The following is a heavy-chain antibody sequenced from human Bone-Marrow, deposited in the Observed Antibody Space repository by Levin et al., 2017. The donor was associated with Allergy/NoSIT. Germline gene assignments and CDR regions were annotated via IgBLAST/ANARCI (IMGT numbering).Heavy chain of an antibody. CDR3: AHYDVDTARALDH. CDR2: IYWNDDK. Sequence: SGPTLVKPTQTLTLTCTFSGFSVNTVGVGVGWVRQPPGKALEWLALIYWNDDKRYTSSLKSRLTITKDTSTNQVVLTMTNMDPVDTARYFCAHYDVDTARALDHWGLGILVTISS. D-gene: IGHD5-18*01. V-gene: IGHV2-5*01. CDR1: GFSVNTVGVG. J-gene: IGHJ4*02.